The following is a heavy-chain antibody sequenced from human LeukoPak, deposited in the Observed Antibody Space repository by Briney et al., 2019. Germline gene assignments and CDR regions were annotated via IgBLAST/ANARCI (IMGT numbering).Heavy chain of an antibody. D-gene: IGHD7-27*01. CDR2: ISRSGITI. CDR3: AGDGDFTYDY. J-gene: IGHJ4*02. V-gene: IGHV3-11*01. Sequence: GGSLRLSCAASGFTFSDYYMSWIRQAPGKGLEWVSYISRSGITIYYADSLKGRFTISRDNAKNSLYLQMNSLRAEDTAVYYCAGDGDFTYDYWGQGTLVTVSS. CDR1: GFTFSDYY.